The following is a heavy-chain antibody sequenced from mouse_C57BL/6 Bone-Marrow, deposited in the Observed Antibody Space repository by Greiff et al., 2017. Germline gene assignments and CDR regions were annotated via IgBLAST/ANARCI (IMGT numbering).Heavy chain of an antibody. V-gene: IGHV7-4*01. CDR1: GFTFTDYY. J-gene: IGHJ4*01. D-gene: IGHD1-1*01. CDR3: VKAEGSSYEYYAMDD. CDR2: IRNKANGYTT. Sequence: EVKVVESGGGLVQPGASLRLSCAASGFTFTDYYMSWVRQPPGKAPEWLALIRNKANGYTTEYTASVKGRFTISRDNSQNILYLQMNTLRAEDSATYYCVKAEGSSYEYYAMDDWGQGTSVTVSS.